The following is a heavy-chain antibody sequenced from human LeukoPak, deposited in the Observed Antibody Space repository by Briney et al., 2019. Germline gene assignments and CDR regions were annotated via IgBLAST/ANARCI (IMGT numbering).Heavy chain of an antibody. Sequence: SETLSLTCTVSGGSISSYYWSWIRQPPGKGLEWIGYIYYSGSTNYNPSLKSRVTISVDTSKNQFSLKLSSVTAADTAVYYCARGIQLVPYGMGVWGQGTTVTVSS. V-gene: IGHV4-59*01. D-gene: IGHD5-18*01. CDR3: ARGIQLVPYGMGV. CDR1: GGSISSYY. CDR2: IYYSGST. J-gene: IGHJ6*02.